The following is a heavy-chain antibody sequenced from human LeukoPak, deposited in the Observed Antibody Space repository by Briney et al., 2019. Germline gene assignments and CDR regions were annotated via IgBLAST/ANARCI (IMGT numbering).Heavy chain of an antibody. D-gene: IGHD3-3*01. CDR1: GGSISSGDYY. CDR3: ARRVFWSGYYPRDAFDI. J-gene: IGHJ3*02. V-gene: IGHV4-30-4*08. CDR2: IYYSGST. Sequence: KASQTLSLTCTVSGGSISSGDYYWSWIRQPPGKGLEWIGYIYYSGSTYYNPSLKSRVTISVDTSKNQFSLKLSSVTAADTAVYYCARRVFWSGYYPRDAFDIWGQGTMVTVSS.